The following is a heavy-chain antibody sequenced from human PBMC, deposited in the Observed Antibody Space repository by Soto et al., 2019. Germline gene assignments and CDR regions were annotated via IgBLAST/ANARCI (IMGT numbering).Heavy chain of an antibody. CDR3: ARFPDYGAYVAP. Sequence: SETLSLTCTLSGGSISNYYWSWIRQSPGKGLEWIGYVDYTGKTNFKYNPSLESRVTISVDTSKNQFSLNLRSVTAADTAIYYCARFPDYGAYVAPWGQGTLVTVSS. D-gene: IGHD4-17*01. CDR1: GGSISNYY. CDR2: VDYTGKT. V-gene: IGHV4-59*12. J-gene: IGHJ5*02.